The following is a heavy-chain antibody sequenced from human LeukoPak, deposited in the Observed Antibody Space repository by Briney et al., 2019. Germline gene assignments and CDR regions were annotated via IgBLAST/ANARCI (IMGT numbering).Heavy chain of an antibody. V-gene: IGHV4-4*07. J-gene: IGHJ5*02. CDR3: AREGGGPRWFDP. CDR1: GGSISSYY. CDR2: INTSGST. D-gene: IGHD6-25*01. Sequence: PSETLSLTCTVSGGSISSYYWTWIRQSAGKGLEWIGRINTSGSTNYNPSLRSRVTMSVNTSKNQFSLNLTSVTAADTAVYSCAREGGGPRWFDPWGQGTLVTVSS.